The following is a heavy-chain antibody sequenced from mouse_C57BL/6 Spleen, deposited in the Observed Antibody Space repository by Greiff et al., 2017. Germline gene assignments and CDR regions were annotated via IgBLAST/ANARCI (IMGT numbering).Heavy chain of an antibody. CDR2: IDPSDSET. D-gene: IGHD1-1*01. J-gene: IGHJ2*01. Sequence: VQLQQPGAELVRPGSSVKLSCKASGYTFTSYWMHWVKQRPIQGLEWIGNIDPSDSETHYNQKFKDKATLTVDKSSSTAYMQSSSLTSEDSAVYYCARWYYGRSLLFDYWGQGTTLTVSS. V-gene: IGHV1-52*01. CDR1: GYTFTSYW. CDR3: ARWYYGRSLLFDY.